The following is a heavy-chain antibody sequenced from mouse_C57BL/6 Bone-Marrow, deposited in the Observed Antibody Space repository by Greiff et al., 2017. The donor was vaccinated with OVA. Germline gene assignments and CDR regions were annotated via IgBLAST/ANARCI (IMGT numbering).Heavy chain of an antibody. CDR3: ARYQFITTVVATGY. CDR2: INPNNGGT. D-gene: IGHD1-1*01. CDR1: GYTFTDYY. Sequence: EVQLQQSGPELVKPGASVKISCKASGYTFTDYYMNWVKQSPGKSLEWIGDINPNNGGTSYNQKFKGKATLTVDKSSSTAYMELRSLTSEDSAVYYCARYQFITTVVATGYWGQGTTLTVSS. V-gene: IGHV1-26*01. J-gene: IGHJ2*01.